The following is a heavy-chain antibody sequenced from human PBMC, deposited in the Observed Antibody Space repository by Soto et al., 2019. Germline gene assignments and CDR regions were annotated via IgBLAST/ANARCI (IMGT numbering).Heavy chain of an antibody. J-gene: IGHJ3*02. D-gene: IGHD1-26*01. V-gene: IGHV3-21*01. CDR3: ARDREIVGATNYAFDI. CDR2: ISSSSSYI. CDR1: GFTFSSYS. Sequence: EVQLVESGGGLVKPGGSLRLSCAASGFTFSSYSMNWVRQAPGKGLEWVSSISSSSSYIYYADSVKGRFTISRDNAKNSLYLQMNSLRAEDTAVYYCARDREIVGATNYAFDIWGQGTMVTVSS.